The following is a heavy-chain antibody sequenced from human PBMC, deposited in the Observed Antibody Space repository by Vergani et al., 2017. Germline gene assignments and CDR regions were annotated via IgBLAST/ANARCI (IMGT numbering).Heavy chain of an antibody. Sequence: QVQLVQSGAEVKKPGASVKVSCKASGYTFTGYYMHWVRQAPGQGLEWMGWINPNSGGTNYAQKFQGRVTMTRDTSTSTVYMELSSLRSEDTAVYYCARGKGRKFWFDPWGQGTLVTVSS. CDR2: INPNSGGT. CDR1: GYTFTGYY. CDR3: ARGKGRKFWFDP. V-gene: IGHV1-2*02. J-gene: IGHJ5*02.